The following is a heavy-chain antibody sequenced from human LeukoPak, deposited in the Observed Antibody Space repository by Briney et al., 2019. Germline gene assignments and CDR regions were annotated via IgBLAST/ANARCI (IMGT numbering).Heavy chain of an antibody. V-gene: IGHV7-4-1*02. D-gene: IGHD2-15*01. CDR1: GYTFTSYG. CDR2: INTNTGNP. Sequence: ASVKVSCKASGYTFTSYGISWVRQAPGQGLEWMGWINTNTGNPTYAQGFTGRFVFSLDTSVSTAYLQISSLKAEDTAVYYCATRRRCSGGSCYDNYYYYYYMDVWGKGTTVTVSS. CDR3: ATRRRCSGGSCYDNYYYYYYMDV. J-gene: IGHJ6*03.